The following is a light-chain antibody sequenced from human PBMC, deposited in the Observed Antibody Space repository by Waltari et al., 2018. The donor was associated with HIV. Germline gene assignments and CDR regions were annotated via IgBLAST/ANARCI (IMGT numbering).Light chain of an antibody. CDR2: AAF. V-gene: IGKV1-39*01. CDR1: QRINNF. Sequence: DIQMTQSPSSLSASVEDRVTITCQASQRINNFLNWYQQKPGKAPQFLIYAAFSLQSRVPSRFSGSGSGTDFTLTISSLQPEDFATYYCQQSYSTPLTFGGGTKVEIK. J-gene: IGKJ4*01. CDR3: QQSYSTPLT.